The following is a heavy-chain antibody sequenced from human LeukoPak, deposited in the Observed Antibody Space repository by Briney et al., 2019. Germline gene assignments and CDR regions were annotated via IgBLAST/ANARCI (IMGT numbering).Heavy chain of an antibody. D-gene: IGHD3-16*01. CDR3: ARGDYYYYYYMDV. CDR1: GGSISIGTYY. J-gene: IGHJ6*03. CDR2: IYTTGST. Sequence: SQTLSLTCTVSGGSISIGTYYWSWIRQPAGKGLEWIGRIYTTGSTNYNPSLKSRVTISVDTSKNQFSLKLSSVTAADTAVYYCARGDYYYYYYMDVWGKGTTVTVSS. V-gene: IGHV4-61*02.